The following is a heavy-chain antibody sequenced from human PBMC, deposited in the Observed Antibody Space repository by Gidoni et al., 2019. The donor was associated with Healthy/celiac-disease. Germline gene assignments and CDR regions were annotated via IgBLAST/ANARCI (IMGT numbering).Heavy chain of an antibody. D-gene: IGHD4-17*01. J-gene: IGHJ3*02. CDR1: GYSFPSYW. CDR2: IYPGDSDT. CDR3: ARGRNYGDPPDAFDI. V-gene: IGHV5-51*01. Sequence: EVQLVQSGAEVKKPGASLKISCKGSGYSFPSYWIGWVRQMPGKGLEWMGIIYPGDSDTRYSPSFQGQVTISADKSISTAYLQWSSLKASDTAMYYCARGRNYGDPPDAFDIWGQGTMVTVSS.